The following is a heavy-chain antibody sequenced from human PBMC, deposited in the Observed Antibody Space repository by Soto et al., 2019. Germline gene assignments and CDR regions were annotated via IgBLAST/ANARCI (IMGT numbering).Heavy chain of an antibody. CDR2: INAGNGDT. CDR3: ARGVLGARYFDL. D-gene: IGHD3-16*01. Sequence: QVQLVQSGAEVKKPGASVRVSCKASGYTFTSYAMHWVRQAPGQRLEWMGWINAGNGDTKYSQNFQGRVTITRDTSASTAYMELSSLRSEDTAVYYYARGVLGARYFDLWGRGTLVTVSS. V-gene: IGHV1-3*01. CDR1: GYTFTSYA. J-gene: IGHJ2*01.